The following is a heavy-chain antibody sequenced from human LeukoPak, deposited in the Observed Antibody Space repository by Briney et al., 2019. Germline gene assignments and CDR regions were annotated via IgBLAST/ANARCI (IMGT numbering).Heavy chain of an antibody. CDR2: IYYSGST. CDR3: AREGDATIESDFDF. J-gene: IGHJ4*02. Sequence: KPSETLSLTCTVSGGSVSSGSYYWSWIRQPPGKGLEWIGYIYYSGSTNYNPSLKSRVTISVDTSKNQFSLKLSSVTAADTAVYFCAREGDATIESDFDFWGQGTLVTVSS. CDR1: GGSVSSGSYY. V-gene: IGHV4-61*01. D-gene: IGHD5-24*01.